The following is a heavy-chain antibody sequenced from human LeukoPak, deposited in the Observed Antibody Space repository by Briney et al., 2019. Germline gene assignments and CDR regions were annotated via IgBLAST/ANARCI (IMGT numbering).Heavy chain of an antibody. D-gene: IGHD3-9*01. V-gene: IGHV2-5*02. CDR2: IYWDDDK. CDR3: AHSFLPIYDILTGYYNDYFDY. Sequence: SGPTLVKPTQTLTLTCTFPGFSLSTSGVGVGWIRQPPGKALEWLALIYWDDDKRYSPSLKSRLTITKDTSKNQVVLTMTNMDPVDTATYYCAHSFLPIYDILTGYYNDYFDYWGQGTLVTVSS. CDR1: GFSLSTSGVG. J-gene: IGHJ4*02.